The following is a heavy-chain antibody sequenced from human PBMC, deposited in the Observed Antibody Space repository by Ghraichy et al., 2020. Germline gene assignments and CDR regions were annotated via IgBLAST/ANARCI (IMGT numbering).Heavy chain of an antibody. D-gene: IGHD3-22*01. J-gene: IGHJ6*02. CDR1: GGSISSYY. Sequence: SETLSLTCTVSGGSISSYYWSWIRQPPGKGLEWIGYIYYSGSTNYNPSLKSRVTISVDTSKNQFSLKLSSVTAADTAVYYCARMTYYYDSSGYYFPYGMDVWGQGTTVTVSS. CDR3: ARMTYYYDSSGYYFPYGMDV. V-gene: IGHV4-59*01. CDR2: IYYSGST.